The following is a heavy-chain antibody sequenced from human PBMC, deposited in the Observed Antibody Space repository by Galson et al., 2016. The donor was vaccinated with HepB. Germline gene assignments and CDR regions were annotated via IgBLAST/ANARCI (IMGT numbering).Heavy chain of an antibody. CDR3: ARRGVSYSGSGELARTVSPPFDC. J-gene: IGHJ4*02. V-gene: IGHV4-4*02. Sequence: ETLSLTCAVSGGSISSNNWWTWVRQPPGKGLEWIGEIFHSGGTNYNPSLKSRVTIPIDKSKNQFSLRLSSVTAADTAMYYCARRGVSYSGSGELARTVSPPFDCWGQGTLVTVSS. CDR2: IFHSGGT. CDR1: GGSISSNNW. D-gene: IGHD3-10*01.